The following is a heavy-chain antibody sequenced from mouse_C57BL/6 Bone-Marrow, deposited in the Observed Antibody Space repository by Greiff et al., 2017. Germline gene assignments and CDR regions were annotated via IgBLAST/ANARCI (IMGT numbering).Heavy chain of an antibody. J-gene: IGHJ3*01. CDR1: GFTFSSYA. D-gene: IGHD2-4*01. V-gene: IGHV5-4*03. CDR2: ISDGGSYT. CDR3: ARRGITPAWFAY. Sequence: EVKVVASGGGLVKPGGSLKLSCAASGFTFSSYAMSWVRQTPEKRLEWVATISDGGSYTYYPDNVKGRFTISSDNAKNNLYLQMSHLKSEDTAMYYCARRGITPAWFAYWCQGTLVTVSA.